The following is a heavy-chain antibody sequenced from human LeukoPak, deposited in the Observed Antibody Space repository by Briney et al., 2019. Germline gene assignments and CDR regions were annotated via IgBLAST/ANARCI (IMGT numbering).Heavy chain of an antibody. D-gene: IGHD2-8*01. V-gene: IGHV1-46*01. Sequence: ASVKVSCKASGYTFTSYYMHWVRQAPGQGLEWMGIINPSGGSTSYAQKFQGRVTITADESTSTAYMELSSLRSEDTAVYYCASDLLRAAPAATKYAFDIWGQGTMVTVSS. CDR3: ASDLLRAAPAATKYAFDI. CDR1: GYTFTSYY. J-gene: IGHJ3*02. CDR2: INPSGGST.